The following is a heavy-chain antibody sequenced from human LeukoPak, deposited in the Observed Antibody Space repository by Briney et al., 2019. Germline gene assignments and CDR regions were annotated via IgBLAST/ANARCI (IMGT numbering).Heavy chain of an antibody. CDR2: INPNSGGT. CDR3: ARDFPSYGSGGSQKSGQFDP. V-gene: IGHV1-2*02. D-gene: IGHD3-10*01. Sequence: GASVKVSCKASGYTFTGYYMHWLRQAPGQGLEWMGWINPNSGGTNYAQKFQGRVTMTRDTSISTAYMELSRLRSDDTAVYYCARDFPSYGSGGSQKSGQFDPWGQGTLVTVSS. J-gene: IGHJ5*02. CDR1: GYTFTGYY.